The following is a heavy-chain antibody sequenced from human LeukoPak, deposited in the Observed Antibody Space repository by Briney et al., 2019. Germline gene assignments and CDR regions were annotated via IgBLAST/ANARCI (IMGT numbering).Heavy chain of an antibody. CDR2: ISDNGRTS. CDR1: GFTFSNYE. Sequence: GGSLRLSCATSGFTFSNYEMNWVRQTPGKGLEWVSYISDNGRTSYYADSVKGRFTISRDNSKNTLYLQMNSLRAGDTAVYYCARDFRGSRGYSYGLLSYWGQGTLVTVSS. V-gene: IGHV3-48*03. CDR3: ARDFRGSRGYSYGLLSY. J-gene: IGHJ4*02. D-gene: IGHD5-18*01.